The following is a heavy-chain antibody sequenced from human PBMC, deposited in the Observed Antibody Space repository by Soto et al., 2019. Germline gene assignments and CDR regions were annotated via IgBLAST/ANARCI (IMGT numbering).Heavy chain of an antibody. V-gene: IGHV3-53*01. J-gene: IGHJ4*02. Sequence: EVQLVESGGGLIQPGGSLRLSCAVSGFTVSNNYMSWVRQAPGKGLEGVSVIYSGGYTAYGDSVKGRFTISRDNSKNTPFLQKKTPGAPDAAGYYLAAHPGGGGYWGQGTLVTVSS. CDR2: IYSGGYT. CDR3: AAHPGGGGY. D-gene: IGHD3-10*01. CDR1: GFTVSNNY.